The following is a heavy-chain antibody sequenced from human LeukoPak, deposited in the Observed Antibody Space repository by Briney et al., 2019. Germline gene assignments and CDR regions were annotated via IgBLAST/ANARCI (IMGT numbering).Heavy chain of an antibody. V-gene: IGHV1-2*02. CDR3: ARRLGGCSEGYEF. CDR2: INPNNGGT. CDR1: GYTFTDLTEYY. Sequence: ASVKVSCKASGYTFTDLTEYYIHWVRRAPGQGLEWMGWINPNNGGTKYAQKFQGRVTMNRDMSMNTAYMELSSLTSDDTAVYYCARRLGGCSEGYEFWGQGPLVTVSS. D-gene: IGHD3-16*01. J-gene: IGHJ4*02.